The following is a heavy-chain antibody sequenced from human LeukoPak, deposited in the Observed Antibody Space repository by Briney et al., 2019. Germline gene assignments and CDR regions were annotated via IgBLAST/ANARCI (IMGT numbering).Heavy chain of an antibody. CDR3: ARDPYSSTWSYGMDV. Sequence: PGGSLRLSCAASGSTFSSYWMSWVRQAPGKGLEWVANIKQDGSEEVYVDSVKGRFTISRDNAKNSLFLQMNTLRAEDTAVYYCARDPYSSTWSYGMDVWGQGTTVTVSS. J-gene: IGHJ6*02. V-gene: IGHV3-7*05. CDR2: IKQDGSEE. CDR1: GSTFSSYW. D-gene: IGHD6-6*01.